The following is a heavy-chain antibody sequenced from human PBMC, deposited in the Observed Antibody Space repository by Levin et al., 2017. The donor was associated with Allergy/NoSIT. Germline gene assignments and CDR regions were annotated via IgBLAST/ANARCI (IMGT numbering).Heavy chain of an antibody. J-gene: IGHJ4*02. V-gene: IGHV3-11*01. CDR2: ISSRGTTT. D-gene: IGHD3-9*01. CDR3: ARESPDYDILSGYYGPYFDY. Sequence: PGGSLRLSCAASGFTFTDYYISWIRQVPGKGLEWISYISSRGTTTYLIDSLRGRFTISRDNALNSVYLQLTNLRADDTAVYFCARESPDYDILSGYYGPYFDYWGQGTLVTVSS. CDR1: GFTFTDYY.